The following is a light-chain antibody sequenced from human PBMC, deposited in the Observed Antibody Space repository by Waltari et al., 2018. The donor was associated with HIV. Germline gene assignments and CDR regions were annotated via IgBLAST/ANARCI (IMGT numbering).Light chain of an antibody. CDR3: CSYTGTYTLL. CDR1: SSDVGDYNY. J-gene: IGLJ3*02. V-gene: IGLV2-11*01. Sequence: SALTQPRPVSGSPGQSVTISCTGTSSDVGDYNYVSWYQQHPGKAPKVMIYDVTKRPSGVPDRFSGSKSGNTASLTISGLQAEDEADYYCCSYTGTYTLLFGGGTKLTVL. CDR2: DVT.